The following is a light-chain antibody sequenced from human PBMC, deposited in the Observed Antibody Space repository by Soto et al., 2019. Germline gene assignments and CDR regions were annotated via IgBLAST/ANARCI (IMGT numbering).Light chain of an antibody. J-gene: IGLJ3*02. V-gene: IGLV2-14*01. CDR3: SSYTSSSTPWV. Sequence: QSALTQPASVSGSPGQSITISCTGTSSDVGGYNYVSWYQQQPGKAPKLMIYEVSNRPSGVSTRFSGSKSGNTAYLTISGLQAEDEADYYCSSYTSSSTPWVFGGGTKVTV. CDR2: EVS. CDR1: SSDVGGYNY.